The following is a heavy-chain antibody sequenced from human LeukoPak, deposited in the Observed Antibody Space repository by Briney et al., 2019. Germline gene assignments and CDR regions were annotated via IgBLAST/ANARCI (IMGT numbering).Heavy chain of an antibody. Sequence: ASVKVSCKASGYTFTSYGISWVRQAPGQGLEWMGWISAYNGNTNYAQKLQGRVTMTTDTSTSTAYMELRSLRSDDTAVYYCARMGPMRTYYDFWSGYSRNWFDPWGQGTLVTVSS. D-gene: IGHD3-3*01. J-gene: IGHJ5*02. CDR2: ISAYNGNT. CDR3: ARMGPMRTYYDFWSGYSRNWFDP. CDR1: GYTFTSYG. V-gene: IGHV1-18*01.